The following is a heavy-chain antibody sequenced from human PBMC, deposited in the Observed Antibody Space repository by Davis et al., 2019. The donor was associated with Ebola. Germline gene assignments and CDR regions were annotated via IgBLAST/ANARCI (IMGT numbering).Heavy chain of an antibody. D-gene: IGHD3-3*01. V-gene: IGHV3-23*01. CDR2: ISGSGGST. Sequence: GGSLRLSCAVSGFTFSSYAMSWVRQAPGKGLEWVSAISGSGGSTYYADSVKGRFTISRDNSKNTLYLQMNSLRAEDTAVYYCAKDPEDFWSGYFPQGAFDIWGQGTMVTVSS. J-gene: IGHJ3*02. CDR1: GFTFSSYA. CDR3: AKDPEDFWSGYFPQGAFDI.